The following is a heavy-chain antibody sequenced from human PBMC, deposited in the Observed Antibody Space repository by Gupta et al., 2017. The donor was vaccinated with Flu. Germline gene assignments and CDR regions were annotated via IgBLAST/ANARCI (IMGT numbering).Heavy chain of an antibody. V-gene: IGHV4-61*07. CDR3: ARLRRHSGSYYWFDS. D-gene: IGHD1-26*01. J-gene: IGHJ5*01. CDR2: VFDSDDP. Sequence: MGYVFDSDDPHYNPSLSSRVIISADTSRNRFSLNLTSVTTADTAMYYCARLRRHSGSYYWFDSWGQGTLVTVSS.